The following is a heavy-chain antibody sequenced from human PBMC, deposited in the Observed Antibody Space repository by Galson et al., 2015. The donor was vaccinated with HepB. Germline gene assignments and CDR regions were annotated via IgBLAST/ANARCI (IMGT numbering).Heavy chain of an antibody. V-gene: IGHV3-11*06. D-gene: IGHD4-17*01. J-gene: IGHJ4*02. CDR3: ARVADADYGDHSHFDY. Sequence: LRLSCAASGFTLSDYYMSWIRQAPGQGLEWVSYISSSTYTNYADSVRGRFTISRDNAKNSLYLQINSLRAEDTAVYYCARVADADYGDHSHFDYWGQGTLVTVSS. CDR1: GFTLSDYY. CDR2: ISSSTYT.